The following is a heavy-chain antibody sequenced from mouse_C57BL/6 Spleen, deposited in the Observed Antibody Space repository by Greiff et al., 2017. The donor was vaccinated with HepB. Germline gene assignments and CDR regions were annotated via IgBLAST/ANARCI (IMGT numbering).Heavy chain of an antibody. CDR2: IHPNSGST. J-gene: IGHJ1*03. CDR3: ARDVDYRYFDV. CDR1: GYTFTSYW. V-gene: IGHV1-64*01. Sequence: VQLQQPGAELVKPGASVKLSCKASGYTFTSYWMHWVKQRPGQGLEWIGMIHPNSGSTNYKEKFKSKATLTVDKSSSTAYMQLSSLTSEDSAVYYCARDVDYRYFDVWGTGTTVTVSS.